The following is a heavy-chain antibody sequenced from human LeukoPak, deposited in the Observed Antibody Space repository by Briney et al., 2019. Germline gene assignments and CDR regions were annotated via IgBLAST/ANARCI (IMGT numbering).Heavy chain of an antibody. V-gene: IGHV3-66*01. D-gene: IGHD6-13*01. J-gene: IGHJ4*02. CDR2: IYSGGST. CDR3: ARDPFGLYSSSRTDY. CDR1: GFTVSSNY. Sequence: GGSLRLSCAASGFTVSSNYMSWVRQAPGKGLEWVSVIYSGGSTYYADSVKGRFTISRDNSKNTLYLQMNSLRAEDTAVYYCARDPFGLYSSSRTDYWGRGTLVSVSS.